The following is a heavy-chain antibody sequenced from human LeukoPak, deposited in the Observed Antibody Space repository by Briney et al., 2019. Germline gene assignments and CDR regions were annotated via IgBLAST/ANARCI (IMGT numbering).Heavy chain of an antibody. CDR3: ARSSWHDPAEDY. J-gene: IGHJ4*02. CDR2: ISAYNGNT. CDR1: GYTFTSYG. Sequence: ASVKVSCKASGYTFTSYGISWVRQAPGQGLEWMGWISAYNGNTNYAQKLQGRVTMTTDTSTRTAYMELRSLRSDDTAVYYCARSSWHDPAEDYWGQGTLVTVSS. D-gene: IGHD6-13*01. V-gene: IGHV1-18*01.